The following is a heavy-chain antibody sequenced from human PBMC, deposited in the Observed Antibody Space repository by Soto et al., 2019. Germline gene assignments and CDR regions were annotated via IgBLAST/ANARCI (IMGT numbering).Heavy chain of an antibody. CDR2: IDWDDDK. CDR3: ARICDRSLIAPPGP. Sequence: SGPILENPTQTLTLTCTISGFSLRTIGMCRSWLRRPPGKALEWLALIDWDDDKYYSTSLKTRLTISKDTSKNQVVLTMTNMDPVDTATYYCARICDRSLIAPPGPWGQGTLVTVFS. V-gene: IGHV2-70*01. D-gene: IGHD2-21*02. J-gene: IGHJ5*02. CDR1: GFSLRTIGMC.